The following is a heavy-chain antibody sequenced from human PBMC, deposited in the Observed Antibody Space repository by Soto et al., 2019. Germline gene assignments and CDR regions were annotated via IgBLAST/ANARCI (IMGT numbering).Heavy chain of an antibody. J-gene: IGHJ4*02. CDR1: GYTFTKYY. D-gene: IGHD6-19*01. V-gene: IGHV1-46*01. CDR2: INPSGDST. CDR3: ARLYSSGWPRRYFDY. Sequence: GAPVKVSCKASGYTFTKYYMHWVRQAPGQGLQWMGIINPSGDSTTYAPRFQGRFTMTRDTSTGTVYMELSSLRSEDTAVYYCARLYSSGWPRRYFDYWGQGTLVTVSS.